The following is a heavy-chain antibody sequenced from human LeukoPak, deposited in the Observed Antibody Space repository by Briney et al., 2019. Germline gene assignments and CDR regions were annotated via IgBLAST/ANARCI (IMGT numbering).Heavy chain of an antibody. D-gene: IGHD4-23*01. CDR2: INSDGRLT. CDR3: ARDLRTPSDTNIAIDY. J-gene: IGHJ4*02. Sequence: PGGSLGLSCAASGFTFSNYWMHWVRQGPGKGLVWVSRINSDGRLTSYADSVKGRFTISRDNAKNTLYLQMNSLRAEDTAVYYCARDLRTPSDTNIAIDYWGQGTLVTVSS. V-gene: IGHV3-74*01. CDR1: GFTFSNYW.